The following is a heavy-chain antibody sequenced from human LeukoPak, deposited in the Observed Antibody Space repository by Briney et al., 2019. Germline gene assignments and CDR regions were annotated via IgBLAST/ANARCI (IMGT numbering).Heavy chain of an antibody. CDR3: ARDEEEYNWFDP. CDR1: GHTFTSYY. Sequence: ASVKVSCKASGHTFTSYYMHWVRQAPGQGLEWMGIINPSGGSTSYAQKFQSRVTMTRDTSTSTVYMELSSLRSEDTAVYYCARDEEEYNWFDPWGQGTLVTVSS. J-gene: IGHJ5*02. V-gene: IGHV1-46*01. CDR2: INPSGGST.